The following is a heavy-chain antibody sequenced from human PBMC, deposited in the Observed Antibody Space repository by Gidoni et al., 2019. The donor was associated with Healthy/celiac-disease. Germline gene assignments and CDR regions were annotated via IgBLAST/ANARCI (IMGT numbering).Heavy chain of an antibody. CDR3: ARTGSSGYRTFDY. CDR1: GFTFSSYS. V-gene: IGHV3-21*01. D-gene: IGHD3-22*01. Sequence: EVQLVESGGGLVKPGGSLRLSWAASGFTFSSYSMNWVRQAPGKGLEWVSSISSSSSYIYYADSVKGRFTISRDNAKNSLYLQMNSLRAEDTAVYYCARTGSSGYRTFDYWGQGTLVTVSS. J-gene: IGHJ4*02. CDR2: ISSSSSYI.